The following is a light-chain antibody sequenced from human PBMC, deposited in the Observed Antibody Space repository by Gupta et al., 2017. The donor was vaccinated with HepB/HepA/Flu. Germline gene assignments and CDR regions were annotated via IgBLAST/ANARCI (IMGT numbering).Light chain of an antibody. J-gene: IGKJ2*02. CDR3: MQALESPRT. V-gene: IGKV2-28*01. CDR1: QSLVHSNGYNY. CDR2: LGS. Sequence: DIVMTQSPLSLPVTPGEPASISCRSSQSLVHSNGYNYLDWYLQKPGQSPQLLIYLGSNRASGVPDRFRGSGSGADFTLKISRVEADDGGVYYCMQALESPRTFGQGTKLEIK.